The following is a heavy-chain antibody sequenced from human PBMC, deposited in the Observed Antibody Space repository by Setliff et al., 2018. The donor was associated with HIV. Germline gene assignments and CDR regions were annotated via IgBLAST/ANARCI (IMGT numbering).Heavy chain of an antibody. CDR2: MYYSGST. D-gene: IGHD3-22*01. Sequence: SETLSLTCTVSNGSISSHYWSWIRQPPGKGLEWIGNMYYSGSTNYNPSLKSRVTISVDRSQNHFSLKLSSVTAADTAVYYCAREVDYYDSSRYLLLYYFDSWGQGTLVTVS. V-gene: IGHV4-59*11. J-gene: IGHJ4*02. CDR1: NGSISSHY. CDR3: AREVDYYDSSRYLLLYYFDS.